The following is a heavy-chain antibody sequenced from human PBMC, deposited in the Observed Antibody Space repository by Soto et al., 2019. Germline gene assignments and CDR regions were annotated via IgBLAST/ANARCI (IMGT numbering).Heavy chain of an antibody. V-gene: IGHV2-70*01. J-gene: IGHJ6*02. CDR2: IDWDDDK. D-gene: IGHD6-13*01. CDR1: GFSLSTSGMC. Sequence: SGPTLVNPTQTLTLTCTFSGFSLSTSGMCVSWIRQPPGKALEWLALIDWDDDKYYSTSLKTRLTISKDTSKNQVVFTMTNMDPVDTATYYCARIPGYSSSWYEGDYYYYGMDVWGQGTTVTVSS. CDR3: ARIPGYSSSWYEGDYYYYGMDV.